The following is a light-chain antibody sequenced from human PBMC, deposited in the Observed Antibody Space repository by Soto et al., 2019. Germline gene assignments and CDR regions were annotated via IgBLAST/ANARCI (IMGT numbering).Light chain of an antibody. CDR3: QQYYSTPRT. J-gene: IGKJ1*01. CDR2: WAS. CDR1: QGVLYSSNNNNY. V-gene: IGKV4-1*01. Sequence: DIVVTPSPHALAVLLGERATINCKSSQGVLYSSNNNNYIAWYQQKPGQPPRLIIYWASTRESGVPDRFSGSGSGTEFTLTISSLQAEDVAVYYCQQYYSTPRTFGQGTKVDIK.